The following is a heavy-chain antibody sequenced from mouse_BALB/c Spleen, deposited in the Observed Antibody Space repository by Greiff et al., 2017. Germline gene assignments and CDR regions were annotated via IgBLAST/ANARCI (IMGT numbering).Heavy chain of an antibody. V-gene: IGHV3-6*02. J-gene: IGHJ2*01. Sequence: ESGPGLVKPSQSLSLTCSVTGYSITSGYYWNWIRQFPGNKLEWMGYISYDGSNNYNPSLKNRISITRDTSKNQFFLKLNSVTTEDTATYYCASGGYGNYDYWGQGTTLTVSS. D-gene: IGHD2-10*02. CDR2: ISYDGSN. CDR3: ASGGYGNYDY. CDR1: GYSITSGYY.